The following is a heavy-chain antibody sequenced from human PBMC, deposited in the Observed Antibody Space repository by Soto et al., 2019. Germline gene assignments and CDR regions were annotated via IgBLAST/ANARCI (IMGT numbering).Heavy chain of an antibody. V-gene: IGHV3-23*01. Sequence: EVLLLESGGGLVQPGGSLRLSCEASGFSFSSFAMNWVRQAPGKGLEWVSAIGDSGASTYYADSVKGRFTISRDNSRNTLYLQRNSLRAEDTAVYYGAKGVELAVLGNGTTVTVSS. D-gene: IGHD1-26*01. CDR1: GFSFSSFA. CDR3: AKGVELAV. J-gene: IGHJ6*04. CDR2: IGDSGAST.